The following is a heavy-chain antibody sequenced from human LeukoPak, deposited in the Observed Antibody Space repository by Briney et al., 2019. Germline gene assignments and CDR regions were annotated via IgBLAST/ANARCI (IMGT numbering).Heavy chain of an antibody. V-gene: IGHV4-39*01. Sequence: SETLSLTCTVSGGSISSGSYYWGWIRQPPGKGLEWIGSIYYSGSTYYNPSLKSRVTISVDTSKNQFSLKLSSVTAADTAVYYRARFKPATGHNWFDPWGQGTLVTVSS. D-gene: IGHD1-1*01. CDR2: IYYSGST. CDR1: GGSISSGSYY. CDR3: ARFKPATGHNWFDP. J-gene: IGHJ5*02.